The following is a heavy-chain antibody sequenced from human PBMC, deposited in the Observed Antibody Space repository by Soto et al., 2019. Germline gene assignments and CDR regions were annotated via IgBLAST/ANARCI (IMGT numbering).Heavy chain of an antibody. CDR1: GATVSSNSVA. V-gene: IGHV6-1*01. D-gene: IGHD2-15*01. CDR3: ARSEEDSDYYYYGMDV. Sequence: QVQLQQSGPGLVKPSQTLSLTCVGSGATVSSNSVAWNWVRQSPSRGLEWLGRTYYRSRWYSDYAVSVRSRIDVNADTSKNQDSLQLNSVTPEYTAVYYCARSEEDSDYYYYGMDVWGQGTTVTVSS. J-gene: IGHJ6*02. CDR2: TYYRSRWYS.